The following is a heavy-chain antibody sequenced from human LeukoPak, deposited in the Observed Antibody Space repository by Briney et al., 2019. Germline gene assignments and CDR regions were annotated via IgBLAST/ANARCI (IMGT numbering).Heavy chain of an antibody. J-gene: IGHJ4*02. V-gene: IGHV3-30*02. CDR1: GFTFSSYG. CDR2: IPYDGSNK. D-gene: IGHD1-7*01. Sequence: GGSLRLSCAASGFTFSSYGMHWVRQAPGKGLEWVTFIPYDGSNKYYTDSVKGRFTIFRDNSKNTLYLQMNSLRAEDTAVYHCAKGQLSRELLPTSADYWGQGTLVTVSS. CDR3: AKGQLSRELLPTSADY.